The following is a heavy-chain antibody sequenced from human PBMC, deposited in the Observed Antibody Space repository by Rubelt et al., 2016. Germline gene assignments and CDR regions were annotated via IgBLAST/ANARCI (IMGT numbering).Heavy chain of an antibody. CDR1: GYTFTSYY. J-gene: IGHJ6*02. D-gene: IGHD3-22*01. V-gene: IGHV1-46*01. Sequence: QVQLVQSGAEVKKPGASVKVSCKASGYTFTSYYMHWVRQAPGQGLEWMGIINPSGGSTSYAQKFQGRVTMTRDTSTSTVYMELSSLRSEDTAVYYCARDPPYYDSSGYYYYYGMDVWGQGTTVTVSS. CDR2: INPSGGST. CDR3: ARDPPYYDSSGYYYYYGMDV.